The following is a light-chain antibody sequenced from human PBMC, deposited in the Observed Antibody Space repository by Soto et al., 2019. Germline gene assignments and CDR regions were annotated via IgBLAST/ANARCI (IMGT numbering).Light chain of an antibody. V-gene: IGLV2-14*01. J-gene: IGLJ1*01. CDR2: EVS. CDR3: TSYTTRRTFV. CDR1: SSDVGGYKY. Sequence: QSVLTQPASVSGSPGQSITISCTGTSSDVGGYKYVSWYQQYPGKVPKLMIYEVSNRPSGVSNRFSGSQSGNTASLTISGLQAEYDAEYYCTSYTTRRTFVFGTGTKVTGL.